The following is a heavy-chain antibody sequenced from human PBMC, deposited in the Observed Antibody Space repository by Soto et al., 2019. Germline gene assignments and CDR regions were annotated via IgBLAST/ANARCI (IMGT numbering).Heavy chain of an antibody. D-gene: IGHD6-13*01. CDR1: GGSISSSNW. V-gene: IGHV4-4*02. CDR2: IYHSGSI. Sequence: SETLSLTCAVSGGSISSSNWWSWVRQPPGKGLEWIGEIYHSGSINYNPSLKSRVAISVDTSKNQFSLNLNSVTAADTAVYYCARDHIAAAGLVYNWFDPWGQGTLVTVSS. J-gene: IGHJ5*02. CDR3: ARDHIAAAGLVYNWFDP.